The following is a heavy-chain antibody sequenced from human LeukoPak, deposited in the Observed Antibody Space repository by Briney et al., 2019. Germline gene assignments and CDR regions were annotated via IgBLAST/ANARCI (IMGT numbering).Heavy chain of an antibody. CDR2: ISTGSSTI. CDR3: ARVAEIQLWLRSAFDY. CDR1: GFTFSTYS. Sequence: GGSLRLSCAASGFTFSTYSMNWVRQAPGKGLEWVSFISTGSSTIYYADSVKGRFTISRDNAKNSLYLQMNSLRDEDTAVYYCARVAEIQLWLRSAFDYWGQGALVTVSS. J-gene: IGHJ4*02. D-gene: IGHD5-18*01. V-gene: IGHV3-48*02.